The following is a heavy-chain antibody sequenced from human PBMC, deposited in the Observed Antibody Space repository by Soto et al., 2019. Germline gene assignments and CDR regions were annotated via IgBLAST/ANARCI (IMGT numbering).Heavy chain of an antibody. CDR1: GGSIGSYY. CDR3: AIVCWSQIDY. CDR2: IYYSGST. J-gene: IGHJ4*02. D-gene: IGHD3-3*01. V-gene: IGHV4-59*08. Sequence: QVQLQESGTGLVKPSETLSLTCSVSGGSIGSYYWSWIRQPPGKGLECIGYIYYSGSTNYNPSLTTRVTISVDTSKNPFSLKLSSVTAADTTLYYCAIVCWSQIDYGGPGTLFTVSS.